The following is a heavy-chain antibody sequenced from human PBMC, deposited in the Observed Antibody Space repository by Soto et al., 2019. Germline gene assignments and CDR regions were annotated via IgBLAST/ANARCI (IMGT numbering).Heavy chain of an antibody. CDR2: MNPNSGNT. V-gene: IGHV1-8*01. CDR3: ARGHYDFWSGYYRCGMDV. J-gene: IGHJ6*02. D-gene: IGHD3-3*01. CDR1: GYTFTSYD. Sequence: ASVKVSCKASGYTFTSYDINWVRQATGQGLEWMGWMNPNSGNTGYAQKFQGRVTMTRNTSISTAYMELSSLRSEDTAVYYCARGHYDFWSGYYRCGMDVWGQGTTVTVSS.